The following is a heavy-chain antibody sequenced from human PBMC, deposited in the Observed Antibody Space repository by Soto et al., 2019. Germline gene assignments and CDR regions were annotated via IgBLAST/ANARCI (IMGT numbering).Heavy chain of an antibody. CDR2: IIPIFGTA. V-gene: IGHV1-69*06. J-gene: IGHJ5*02. CDR3: ARGHGSGSLDWFDP. Sequence: GASVQVSCKGTGGTFSSYAINWVRQAPGQGLEWMGGIIPIFGTANYAQKFQGRVTITADKSTSTAYMELSSLRSEDTAVYYCARGHGSGSLDWFDPWGQGTLVTVSS. CDR1: GGTFSSYA. D-gene: IGHD3-10*01.